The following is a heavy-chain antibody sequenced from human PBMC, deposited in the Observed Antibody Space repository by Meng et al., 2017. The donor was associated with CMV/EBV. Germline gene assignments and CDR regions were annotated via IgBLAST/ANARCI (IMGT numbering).Heavy chain of an antibody. Sequence: EVRLAWSGVGLVKPGASLIRSGAACVFTFSIYSMNWVRQAPGKGLECVSSISSSSSYIYYEDSVKGRFTISRDNAKNSLYLQINSLRAEDTAVYYCARGGYWGQGTLVTVSS. CDR2: ISSSSSYI. CDR1: VFTFSIYS. V-gene: IGHV3-21*01. J-gene: IGHJ4*02. CDR3: ARGGY.